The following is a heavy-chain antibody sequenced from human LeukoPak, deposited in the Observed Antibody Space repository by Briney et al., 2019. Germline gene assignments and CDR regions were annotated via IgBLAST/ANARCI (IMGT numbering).Heavy chain of an antibody. Sequence: ASVKVSCKASGGTFSSYAISWVRQAPGQGLEWMGRIIPIFGTANYAQKFQGRVTITTDESTSTAYMELSSLRSDDTAVYYCASNIVDTAMVEDYWGQGTLVTVSS. CDR1: GGTFSSYA. D-gene: IGHD5-18*01. J-gene: IGHJ4*02. V-gene: IGHV1-69*05. CDR3: ASNIVDTAMVEDY. CDR2: IIPIFGTA.